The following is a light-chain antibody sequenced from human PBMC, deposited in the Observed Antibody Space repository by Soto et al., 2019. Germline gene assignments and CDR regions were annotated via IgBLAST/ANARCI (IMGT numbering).Light chain of an antibody. J-gene: IGKJ5*01. CDR2: GAS. CDR1: QSVSSNN. V-gene: IGKV3-20*01. CDR3: QQYDNSIT. Sequence: EIVLTQSPGTLSLSPWERATLSCRASQSVSSNNLAWYHQKPGQTPRLLIYGASSRATGIPDRFSGSGSGTDFTLTISRLEPEDFAVYYCQQYDNSITFGQGTRLEIE.